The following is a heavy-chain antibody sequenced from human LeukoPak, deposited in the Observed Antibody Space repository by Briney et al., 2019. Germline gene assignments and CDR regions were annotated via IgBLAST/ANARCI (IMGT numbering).Heavy chain of an antibody. J-gene: IGHJ4*02. CDR2: IRNDGSIR. V-gene: IGHV3-30*02. CDR1: GFTFSSYG. Sequence: GGSLRLSCAPSGFTFSSYGMHWVRQAPGKGLEWVAFIRNDGSIRYYADSLKGRFTISRDNSKNTLYLQMSSLRVDDTAVYYYAKGRAGMVRGVCDYWGQGTLVTVSS. CDR3: AKGRAGMVRGVCDY. D-gene: IGHD3-10*01.